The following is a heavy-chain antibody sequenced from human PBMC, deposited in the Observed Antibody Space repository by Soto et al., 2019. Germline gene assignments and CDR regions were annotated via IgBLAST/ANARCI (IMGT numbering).Heavy chain of an antibody. CDR2: VYSSGGT. D-gene: IGHD3-3*01. J-gene: IGHJ5*02. Sequence: SETLSLTCTVSGGSMTSYYWTWIRQPAGKGLEWIGRVYSSGGTHYNPSLKSRVTISLDTSKNQFSLRLLSVTDANTAVYFCARGQRFSDWFDPWGQGTLVTVSS. CDR1: GGSMTSYY. V-gene: IGHV4-4*07. CDR3: ARGQRFSDWFDP.